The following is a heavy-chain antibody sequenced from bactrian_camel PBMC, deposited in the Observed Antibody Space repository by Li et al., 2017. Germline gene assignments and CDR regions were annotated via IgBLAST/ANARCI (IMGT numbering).Heavy chain of an antibody. V-gene: IGHV3S66*01. CDR3: AADVGMMSGDCRPNY. D-gene: IGHD7*01. Sequence: DVQLVESGGGSAQAGGSMRLDCAVSGDTASVYSMAWFRQAPGKEREGVARINTRYGVTYYADSVKGRFTISQDATNTVNLQMNNLKAEDTAIYYCAADVGMMSGDCRPNYWGQGTQVTVS. CDR1: GDTASVYS. J-gene: IGHJ4*01. CDR2: INTRYGVT.